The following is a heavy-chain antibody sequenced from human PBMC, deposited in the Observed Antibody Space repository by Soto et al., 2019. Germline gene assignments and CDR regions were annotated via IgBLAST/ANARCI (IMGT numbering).Heavy chain of an antibody. V-gene: IGHV3-23*01. J-gene: IGHJ4*02. CDR1: GFTFSSYA. CDR2: ISASGGSI. Sequence: EVQLLESGGGLVQPGGSLRLSCTVSGFTFSSYAMSWVRQAPVKGLEWVSAISASGGSIYYADSVKGRFTISRDNSKNTLYLQMNSLRAEDTAVYYCAKHPPILVYTGLETGIFDYWGQGTLVTVSA. D-gene: IGHD3-3*01. CDR3: AKHPPILVYTGLETGIFDY.